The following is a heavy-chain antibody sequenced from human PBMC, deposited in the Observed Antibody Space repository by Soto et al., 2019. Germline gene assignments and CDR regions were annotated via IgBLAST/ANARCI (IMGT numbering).Heavy chain of an antibody. V-gene: IGHV3-30-3*01. J-gene: IGHJ6*02. CDR3: ARDLNLGYYYYGMDV. CDR2: ISYDGSNK. D-gene: IGHD7-27*01. CDR1: GFTFSSYA. Sequence: GGSLRLSCAASGFTFSSYAMHWVRQAPGKGLEWVAVISYDGSNKYYADSVKGRFTISRDNSKNTLYLQMNSLRAEDTAVYYCARDLNLGYYYYGMDVWGQGTTVTVSS.